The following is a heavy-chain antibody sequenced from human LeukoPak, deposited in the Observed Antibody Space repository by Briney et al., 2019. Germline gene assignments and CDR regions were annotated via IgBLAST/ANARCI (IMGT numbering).Heavy chain of an antibody. Sequence: GGSLRLSCADSGFTFSDYYMNWIRQAPGKGLEWVGFIRSKGYGGTTEYAASVKGRFTISRDDSKSIAYLQMNSLKTEDTAVYYCTRRKTFDYWGQGTLVTVSS. CDR3: TRRKTFDY. J-gene: IGHJ4*02. CDR2: IRSKGYGGTT. V-gene: IGHV3-49*03. CDR1: GFTFSDYY.